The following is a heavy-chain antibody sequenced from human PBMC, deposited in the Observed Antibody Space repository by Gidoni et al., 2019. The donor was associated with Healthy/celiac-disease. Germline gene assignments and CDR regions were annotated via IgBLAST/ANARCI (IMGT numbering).Heavy chain of an antibody. CDR2: ISSSGSTI. Sequence: EVQLVESGGGLVQPGGSLRLSCAASGFTFSSYEMNWVRQAPGKGLEWVSYISSSGSTIYYADSVKGRFTISRDNAKNSLYLQMNSLRAEDTAVYYCAREGVWFGEMDYWGQGTLVTVSS. V-gene: IGHV3-48*03. D-gene: IGHD3-10*01. J-gene: IGHJ4*02. CDR1: GFTFSSYE. CDR3: AREGVWFGEMDY.